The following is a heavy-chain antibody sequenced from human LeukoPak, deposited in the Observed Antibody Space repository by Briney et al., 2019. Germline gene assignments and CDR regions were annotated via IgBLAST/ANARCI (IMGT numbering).Heavy chain of an antibody. CDR2: IWYDGSNK. D-gene: IGHD4-11*01. CDR3: ARDDYSNYHFDY. V-gene: IGHV3-33*08. CDR1: GFTFSSYG. J-gene: IGHJ4*02. Sequence: GRSLRLSCAASGFTFSSYGMHWVRQAPGKGLEWVAVIWYDGSNKYYADSVKGRFTISRDNSKNTLYLQMNSLRAEDTAVYYCARDDYSNYHFDYWGQGTLVTVSS.